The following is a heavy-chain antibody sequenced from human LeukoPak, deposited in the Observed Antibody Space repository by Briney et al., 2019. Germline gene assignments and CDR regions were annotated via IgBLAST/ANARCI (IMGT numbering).Heavy chain of an antibody. J-gene: IGHJ4*02. CDR2: INSVGSST. CDR1: GLTFSSYW. D-gene: IGHD6-13*01. Sequence: GGSLRLSCAASGLTFSSYWMHWVRQAPGKGLVWVSRINSVGSSTSYADSVKGRFTISRDNAKNTLYLQMNSLRAEDTAVYYCARERIAAAGAFDYWGQGTLVTVSS. CDR3: ARERIAAAGAFDY. V-gene: IGHV3-74*01.